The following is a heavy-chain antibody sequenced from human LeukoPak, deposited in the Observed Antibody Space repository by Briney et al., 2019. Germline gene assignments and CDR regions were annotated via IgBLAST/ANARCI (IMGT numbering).Heavy chain of an antibody. CDR1: GFTFSSYS. CDR3: AKHGPGGVIVPFDF. J-gene: IGHJ4*02. V-gene: IGHV3-23*01. CDR2: ISSSGGDT. Sequence: GGSLRLSCAASGFTFSSYSMTWVRQAPGKGLEWVSAISSSGGDTYYADSVKGRFTISRDNSKNTLYLQMNSLRAEDTAVYYCAKHGPGGVIVPFDFWGQGTLVTVSS. D-gene: IGHD3-16*02.